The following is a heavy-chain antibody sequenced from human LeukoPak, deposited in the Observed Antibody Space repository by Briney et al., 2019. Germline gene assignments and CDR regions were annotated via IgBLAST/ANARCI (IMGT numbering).Heavy chain of an antibody. CDR2: IKQDGSEK. D-gene: IGHD5-18*01. CDR1: GFTLSSYW. J-gene: IGHJ4*02. CDR3: ARPSILWLGFDY. V-gene: IGHV3-7*01. Sequence: GGSLRLSCAASGFTLSSYWMSWVRQAPGKGLEWVANIKQDGSEKYYVDSVKGRFTISRDNAKNSLYLQMNSLRAEDTAVYYCARPSILWLGFDYWGQGTLVTVSS.